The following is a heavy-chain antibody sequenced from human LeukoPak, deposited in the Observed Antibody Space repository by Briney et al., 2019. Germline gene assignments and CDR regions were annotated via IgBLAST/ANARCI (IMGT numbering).Heavy chain of an antibody. D-gene: IGHD5-12*01. CDR2: TYSDGST. V-gene: IGHV3-53*01. CDR3: AVLSGYDKGRFFDY. Sequence: GGSLRLSCAASGFTVSRNYMSWVRQAPGKGLESVSITYSDGSTYYADSVKGRFTISRDNSKNTLYLQMNSLRAEDTAVYYCAVLSGYDKGRFFDYWGQGTLVTVSS. J-gene: IGHJ4*02. CDR1: GFTVSRNY.